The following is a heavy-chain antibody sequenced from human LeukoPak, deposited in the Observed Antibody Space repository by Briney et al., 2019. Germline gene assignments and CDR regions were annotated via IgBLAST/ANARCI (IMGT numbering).Heavy chain of an antibody. CDR1: GFTFSSYG. V-gene: IGHV3-23*01. CDR2: ISGSGGST. Sequence: GGTLRVSCAASGFTFSSYGMSWVRQAPGKGLEWVSAISGSGGSTYYADPVKGRFTISRDNSKNTLYLQMNSLRAEDTAVYYCAKARVWELMRGFDYWGQGTLVTVSS. J-gene: IGHJ4*02. CDR3: AKARVWELMRGFDY. D-gene: IGHD1-26*01.